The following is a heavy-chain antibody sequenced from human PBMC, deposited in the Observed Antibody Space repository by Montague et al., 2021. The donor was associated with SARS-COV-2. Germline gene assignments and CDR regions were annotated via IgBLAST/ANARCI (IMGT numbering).Heavy chain of an antibody. J-gene: IGHJ5*01. V-gene: IGHV3-23*01. CDR2: INFSGGST. Sequence: SLRLSCAASGFTFSDYAMTWVRQAPGKGLEWVSTINFSGGSTYDADSVKGRFTISRDNSKNTVFLQMNSLRAEDTATYHCVKEQSGCSGGSCYFKSNWFDSWGHGTLVIVSS. D-gene: IGHD2-15*01. CDR3: VKEQSGCSGGSCYFKSNWFDS. CDR1: GFTFSDYA.